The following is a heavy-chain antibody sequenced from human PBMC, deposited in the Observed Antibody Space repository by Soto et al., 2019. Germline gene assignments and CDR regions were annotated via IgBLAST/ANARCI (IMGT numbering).Heavy chain of an antibody. D-gene: IGHD5-18*01. CDR1: GGSFSGYY. V-gene: IGHV4-34*01. J-gene: IGHJ6*03. CDR3: ARGGLGYGPKYYYYYYMDV. CDR2: IKHSGST. Sequence: QVQLQQWGAGLLKPSETLSLTCAVYGGSFSGYYWSWIRQPPGKGLEWIGEIKHSGSTNYNPSLKSRVTRSVDTSKNQFSLKLSSVTAADTAVYYCARGGLGYGPKYYYYYYMDVWGKGTTVTVSS.